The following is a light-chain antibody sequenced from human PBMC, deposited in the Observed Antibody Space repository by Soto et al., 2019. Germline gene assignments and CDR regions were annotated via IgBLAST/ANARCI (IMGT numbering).Light chain of an antibody. V-gene: IGLV1-51*01. CDR1: SSNIGSYY. J-gene: IGLJ3*02. CDR2: DNN. CDR3: GTWDTSLSEGV. Sequence: QAVVTQPPSVSAAPGQKVTISCSGSSSNIGSYYVSWYQQVSGTAPKLLIYDNNKRPSGIPDRFSGSKSGTSATLGITGLQTGDEADYYCGTWDTSLSEGVFGGGTKLTVL.